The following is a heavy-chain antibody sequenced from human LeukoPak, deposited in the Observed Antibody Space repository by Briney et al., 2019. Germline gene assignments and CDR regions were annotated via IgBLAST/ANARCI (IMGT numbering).Heavy chain of an antibody. Sequence: GGSLRLSCAASGFRFNEYWMSWVRQPPGEGLQWVAHIKDDGTEEYYLDSVEGRFTIARDDAKNSLYLQMNSLRVEDTALYYCVRAGLELDYWGQGTPVTVS. CDR3: VRAGLELDY. V-gene: IGHV3-7*01. CDR2: IKDDGTEE. D-gene: IGHD1-1*01. CDR1: GFRFNEYW. J-gene: IGHJ4*02.